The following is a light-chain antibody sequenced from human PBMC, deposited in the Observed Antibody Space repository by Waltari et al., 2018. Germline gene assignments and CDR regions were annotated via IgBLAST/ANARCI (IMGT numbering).Light chain of an antibody. V-gene: IGKV1-9*01. CDR3: QQVNSYPRT. CDR2: TAS. Sequence: IQLTQSPSSLSASVGDSVPITCRASQDIGTSLAWFQQKPGRAPDLLIYTASTLQSGVPSRFSGSGSGTHFTLTIGSLHPEDFATYFCQQVNSYPRTFGQGTRLEIK. CDR1: QDIGTS. J-gene: IGKJ5*01.